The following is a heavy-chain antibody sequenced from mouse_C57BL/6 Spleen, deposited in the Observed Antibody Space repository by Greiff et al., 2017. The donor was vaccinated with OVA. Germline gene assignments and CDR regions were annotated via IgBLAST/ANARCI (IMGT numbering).Heavy chain of an antibody. Sequence: QVQLQQPGAELVKPGASVKLSCKASGYTFTSYWMQWVKQRPGQGLEWIGEIDPSDSYTNYNQKFKGKATLTVDKPSSTAYMQLSSLTSEDSAVYYCARLIVATGFDYWGQGTTLTVSS. V-gene: IGHV1-50*01. CDR3: ARLIVATGFDY. D-gene: IGHD1-1*01. CDR1: GYTFTSYW. J-gene: IGHJ2*01. CDR2: IDPSDSYT.